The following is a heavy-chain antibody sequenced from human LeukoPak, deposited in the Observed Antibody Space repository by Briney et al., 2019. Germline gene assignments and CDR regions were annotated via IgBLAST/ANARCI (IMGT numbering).Heavy chain of an antibody. CDR2: IYYSGST. D-gene: IGHD6-6*01. CDR3: ARYSSSSGWYFDL. Sequence: SETPSLTCTVSGGSISSYYWSWIRQPPGKGLEWIGYIYYSGSTNYNPSLKSRVTMSVDTSKNQFSLKLSSVTAADTAVYYCARYSSSSGWYFDLWGRGTLVTVSS. CDR1: GGSISSYY. J-gene: IGHJ2*01. V-gene: IGHV4-59*12.